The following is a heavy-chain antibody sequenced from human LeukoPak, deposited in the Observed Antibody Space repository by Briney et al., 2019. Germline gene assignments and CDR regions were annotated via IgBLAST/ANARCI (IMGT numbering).Heavy chain of an antibody. D-gene: IGHD3-9*01. CDR1: GGTFSSYA. CDR2: IIPIFGTA. V-gene: IGHV1-69*01. CDR3: VKGDNDILTGYYNSFDY. J-gene: IGHJ4*02. Sequence: SVKVSCKASGGTFSSYAISWVRQAPGQGLEWMGGIIPIFGTANYAQKFQGRVTITADESTSTAYMELSSLRAEDTALYYCVKGDNDILTGYYNSFDYWGQGTLVTVSS.